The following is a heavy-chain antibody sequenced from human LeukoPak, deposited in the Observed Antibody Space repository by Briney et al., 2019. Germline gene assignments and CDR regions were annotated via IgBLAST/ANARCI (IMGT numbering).Heavy chain of an antibody. CDR3: ARAGIQLWFDGNWFDP. D-gene: IGHD5-18*01. J-gene: IGHJ5*02. V-gene: IGHV1-69*01. CDR2: IIPIFGTA. CDR1: GGTFSSYA. Sequence: GSSVKVSCKASGGTFSSYAVSWVRQAPGQGLEWMGGIIPIFGTANYAQKFQGRVTITADESTSTAYMELSSLRSEDTAVYYCARAGIQLWFDGNWFDPWGQGTLVTVSS.